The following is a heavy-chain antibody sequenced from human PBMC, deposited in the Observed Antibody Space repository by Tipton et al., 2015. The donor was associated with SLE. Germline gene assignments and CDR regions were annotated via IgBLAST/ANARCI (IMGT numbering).Heavy chain of an antibody. J-gene: IGHJ3*02. Sequence: TLSLTCAVYGGSFSGYYWSWIRQPPGKGLEWIGEINHSGSTKNNPSLKSRVTISVDTSTNQFSLKLYSVTAADTAVFYCARAAWMSSAWVFDIWGQGTMVTVSS. CDR1: GGSFSGYY. CDR2: INHSGST. V-gene: IGHV4-34*01. CDR3: ARAAWMSSAWVFDI. D-gene: IGHD6-25*01.